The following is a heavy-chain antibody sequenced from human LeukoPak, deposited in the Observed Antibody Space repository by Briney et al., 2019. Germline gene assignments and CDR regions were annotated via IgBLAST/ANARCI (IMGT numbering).Heavy chain of an antibody. Sequence: SETLSLTCAVSGGSISSSNWWSWVRQPPGKGLEWIGEIYHSGSTNYNPSLKSRVTISVDKSKNQFSLKLSSVTAADTAVYYCARVGGNVVVPAALGGDFDYWGQGTLVTVSS. CDR3: ARVGGNVVVPAALGGDFDY. CDR2: IYHSGST. D-gene: IGHD2-2*01. V-gene: IGHV4-4*02. J-gene: IGHJ4*02. CDR1: GGSISSSNW.